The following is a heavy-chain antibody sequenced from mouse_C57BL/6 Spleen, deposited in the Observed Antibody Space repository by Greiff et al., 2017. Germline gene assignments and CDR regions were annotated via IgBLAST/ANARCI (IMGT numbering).Heavy chain of an antibody. CDR3: GRLRSSGYVVDY. CDR1: GYTFTSYW. Sequence: VQLLQPGAELVKPGASVKMSCKASGYTFTSYWITWVKQTPGQGLEWIGDIYPGSGSTNYTEKFKSKVTLTVDTSSSTAYMQLSSPTSEDSAVYYCGRLRSSGYVVDYWGQGTSVTVSS. V-gene: IGHV1-55*01. D-gene: IGHD3-2*02. CDR2: IYPGSGST. J-gene: IGHJ4*01.